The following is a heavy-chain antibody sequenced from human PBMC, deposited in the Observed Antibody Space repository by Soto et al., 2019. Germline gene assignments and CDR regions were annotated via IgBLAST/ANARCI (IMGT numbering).Heavy chain of an antibody. V-gene: IGHV3-7*01. J-gene: IGHJ5*02. D-gene: IGHD3-22*01. Sequence: AESLRLSCAASGFTFSSYWMSWVRQAPGKGLEWVANIKQDGSEKYYVDSEKGRFTISRDNAKNSLYLQMNSLRAEDTAVYYCARDVYYYDSSGSIGFDPWGQGTLVTVSS. CDR3: ARDVYYYDSSGSIGFDP. CDR2: IKQDGSEK. CDR1: GFTFSSYW.